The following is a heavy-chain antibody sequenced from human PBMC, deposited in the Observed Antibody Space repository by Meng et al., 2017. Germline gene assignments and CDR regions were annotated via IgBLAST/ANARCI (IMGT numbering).Heavy chain of an antibody. CDR3: ARDGRSWD. J-gene: IGHJ4*02. D-gene: IGHD7-27*01. CDR1: GGPTSSGTW. V-gene: IGHV4-4*02. Sequence: ESVPGRVTPSGPLLLTCAGPGGPTSSGTWWSWVRQPPGKGLEWIGEIYHSGSTNYNPSLKSRVTISVDKSKNQFSLKLSSVTAADTAVYYCARDGRSWDWGQGTLVTVSS. CDR2: IYHSGST.